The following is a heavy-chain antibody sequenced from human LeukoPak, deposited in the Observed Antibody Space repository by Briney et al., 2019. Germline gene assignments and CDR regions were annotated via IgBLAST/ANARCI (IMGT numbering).Heavy chain of an antibody. CDR2: IYSGGST. J-gene: IGHJ3*02. Sequence: GGSLRLSCAASEFSVGSNYMTWVRQAPGKGLEWVSLIYSGGSTYYADSVKGRFTISRDNAKNSLYLQMNSLRAEDTAVYYCARARGIAAAGTLKKNAFDIWGQGTMVTVSS. CDR3: ARARGIAAAGTLKKNAFDI. D-gene: IGHD6-13*01. V-gene: IGHV3-66*01. CDR1: EFSVGSNY.